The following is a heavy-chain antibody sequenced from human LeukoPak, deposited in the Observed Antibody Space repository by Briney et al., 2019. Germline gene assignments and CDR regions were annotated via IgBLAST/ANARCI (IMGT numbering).Heavy chain of an antibody. CDR3: ARVGYDLLRYYFDY. CDR1: GYTFVDHY. J-gene: IGHJ4*02. Sequence: ASVKVSFKASGYTFVDHYIHWVRQAPGQGLEWMGIINPSGGSTSYAQKFQGRVTMTRDTSTSTVYMELSSLRSEDTAVYYCARVGYDLLRYYFDYWGQGTLVTVSS. D-gene: IGHD2-15*01. V-gene: IGHV1-46*01. CDR2: INPSGGST.